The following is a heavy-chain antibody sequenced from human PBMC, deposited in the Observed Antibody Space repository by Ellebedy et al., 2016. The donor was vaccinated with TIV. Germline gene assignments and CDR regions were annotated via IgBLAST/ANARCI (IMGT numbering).Heavy chain of an antibody. CDR2: INPGGGGT. J-gene: IGHJ6*02. D-gene: IGHD3-16*02. CDR1: GYTFTNYY. Sequence: AASVKVSCKASGYTFTNYYMNWVRQAPGQGLEWMGIINPGGGGTSYAQKFQGRVTMTRDTSTSTVYMELCSLSSEDTALYYCARAPLSGVFYGMDVWGQGTTVTVSS. CDR3: ARAPLSGVFYGMDV. V-gene: IGHV1-46*01.